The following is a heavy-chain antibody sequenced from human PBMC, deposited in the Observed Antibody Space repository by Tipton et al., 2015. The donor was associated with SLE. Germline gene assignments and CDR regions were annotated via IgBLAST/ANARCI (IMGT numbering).Heavy chain of an antibody. J-gene: IGHJ3*02. CDR1: GGSFSGYS. CDR3: ARVIPDYELDAFDI. D-gene: IGHD4-17*01. CDR2: INHSGST. V-gene: IGHV4-34*01. Sequence: TLSLTCAVYGGSFSGYSWSWIRQPPGKGLEWIGEINHSGSTNYNPSLKSRVTISVDTSKNQFSLKLSSVTAADTAVYYCARVIPDYELDAFDIWGQGTMVTVSS.